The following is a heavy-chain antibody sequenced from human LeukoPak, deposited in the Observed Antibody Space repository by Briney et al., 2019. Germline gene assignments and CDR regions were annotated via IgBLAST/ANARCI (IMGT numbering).Heavy chain of an antibody. CDR2: IYYSGST. J-gene: IGHJ6*03. D-gene: IGHD3-10*01. CDR1: GDSISSYY. Sequence: PSETLSLTCTVSGDSISSYYWTWIRQPPGKGLEWIGFIYYSGSTNHNPSLKSRATISVDTSKNQFSLKLSSVTAADTAVYYCARLYRPFGESYMDVWGKGTTVTVSS. CDR3: ARLYRPFGESYMDV. V-gene: IGHV4-59*08.